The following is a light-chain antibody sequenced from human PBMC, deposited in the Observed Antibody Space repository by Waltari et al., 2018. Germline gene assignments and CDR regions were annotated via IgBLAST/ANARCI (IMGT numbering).Light chain of an antibody. V-gene: IGLV2-14*01. CDR3: SSYTSSSTLHWV. Sequence: QSALTQPASVSGSPGQSITISCTGTSSDVGCYNYVSWYQQYPGKAPTLRIYEVSNRPSGVSNRFSGSKSGNTASLTISGLQAEDEADYYCSSYTSSSTLHWVFGGGTKLTVL. CDR2: EVS. CDR1: SSDVGCYNY. J-gene: IGLJ3*02.